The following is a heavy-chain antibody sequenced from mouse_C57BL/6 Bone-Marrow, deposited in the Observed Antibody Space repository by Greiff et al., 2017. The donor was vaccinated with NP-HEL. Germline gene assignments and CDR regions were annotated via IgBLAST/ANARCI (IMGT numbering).Heavy chain of an antibody. V-gene: IGHV1-80*01. CDR1: GYAFSSYW. Sequence: VQLQESGAELVKPGASVKISCKASGYAFSSYWMNWVKQRPGKGLEWIGQIYPGDGDTNYNRKFKGKATLTADKSTSTAYLQLSSLTAEDAAVYFCAKDWNYIDYWGQGTTLTVSS. CDR3: AKDWNYIDY. J-gene: IGHJ2*01. CDR2: IYPGDGDT. D-gene: IGHD4-1*01.